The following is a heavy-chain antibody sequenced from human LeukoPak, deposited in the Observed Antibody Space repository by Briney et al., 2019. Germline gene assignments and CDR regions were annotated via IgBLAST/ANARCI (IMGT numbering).Heavy chain of an antibody. D-gene: IGHD3-3*01. CDR3: ARLANDFWSGWVTYFDY. CDR1: GGSFSGYY. Sequence: SETLSLTCAVYGGSFSGYYWSLIRQPPGKGLEWIGEINHSGSTNYNPSLKSRVTISVDTSKNQFSLKLSSVTAADTAVYYCARLANDFWSGWVTYFDYWGQGTLVTVSS. J-gene: IGHJ4*02. CDR2: INHSGST. V-gene: IGHV4-34*01.